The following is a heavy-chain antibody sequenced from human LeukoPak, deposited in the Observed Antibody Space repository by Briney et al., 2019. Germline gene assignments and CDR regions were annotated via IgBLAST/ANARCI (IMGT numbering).Heavy chain of an antibody. CDR3: ATYGDFPWKNFDY. CDR2: ISSSSSYI. V-gene: IGHV3-21*01. J-gene: IGHJ4*02. D-gene: IGHD4-17*01. CDR1: GFTFSSYS. Sequence: GGSLRLSCAASGFTFSSYSMNWVRQAPGKGLEWVSSISSSSSYIYYADSVKGRFTISRDNAKNSLYLQMNSLRAEDTAVYYCATYGDFPWKNFDYWGQGALVTVSS.